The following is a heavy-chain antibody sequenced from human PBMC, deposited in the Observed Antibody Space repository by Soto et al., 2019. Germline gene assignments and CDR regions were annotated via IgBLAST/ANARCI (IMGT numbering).Heavy chain of an antibody. CDR3: ARGAVAGIVGYYYYGMDV. V-gene: IGHV3-13*01. CDR1: GFTFSSYD. Sequence: PGGSLRLSCAASGFTFSSYDMHWVRQATGKGLEWVSAIGTAGDTYYPGSVKGRFTISRENAKNSLYLQMNSLRAGDTAVYYCARGAVAGIVGYYYYGMDVWGQGTTVTGSS. CDR2: IGTAGDT. D-gene: IGHD6-19*01. J-gene: IGHJ6*02.